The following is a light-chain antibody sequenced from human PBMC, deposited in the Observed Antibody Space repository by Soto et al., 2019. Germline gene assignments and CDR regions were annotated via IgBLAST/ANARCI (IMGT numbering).Light chain of an antibody. V-gene: IGKV3-20*01. CDR2: GAS. CDR3: QQYGSSVYT. Sequence: EIVLTQSPGTLSLSPGEGASLSCKAGQSVYNNYLAWYQHKPGRSPRLLIYGASSRAAGIPDRFSGSGSGTDFTLTITRLEPEDFAIYYCQQYGSSVYTFGQGTKVDIK. J-gene: IGKJ2*01. CDR1: QSVYNNY.